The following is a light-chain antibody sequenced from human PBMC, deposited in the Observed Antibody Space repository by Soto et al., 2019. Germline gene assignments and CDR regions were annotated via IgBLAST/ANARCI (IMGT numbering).Light chain of an antibody. J-gene: IGKJ2*01. CDR3: QQYGSSPPYT. V-gene: IGKV3-20*01. Sequence: EIVLTQSPGTLSLSPGERATLSCRASQSFSSTYLAWYQQKPGQAPRPLIYGASSSATGIPDRFSGSGSGTDVTLTISRLEPEDFAVYYCQQYGSSPPYTFGQGTKLEIK. CDR1: QSFSSTY. CDR2: GAS.